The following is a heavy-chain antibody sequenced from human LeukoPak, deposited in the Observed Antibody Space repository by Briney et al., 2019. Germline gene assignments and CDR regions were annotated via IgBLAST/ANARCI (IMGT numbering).Heavy chain of an antibody. J-gene: IGHJ4*02. V-gene: IGHV4-30-2*01. CDR1: GGSISSGGYS. CDR2: IYHSGST. Sequence: PSETLSLTCAVSGGSISSGGYSWSWIRQPPGKGLEWFGFIYHSGSTYYNPSLKSRVTISVDTSKNQFSLKLSSVTAADTAVYYCAREIVVVPAAIYYFDYWGQGTLVTVSS. CDR3: AREIVVVPAAIYYFDY. D-gene: IGHD2-2*01.